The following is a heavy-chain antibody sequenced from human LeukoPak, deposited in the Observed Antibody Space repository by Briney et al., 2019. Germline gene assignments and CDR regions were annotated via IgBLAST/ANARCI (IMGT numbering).Heavy chain of an antibody. CDR3: TTDQSHRGYDPGYFDY. CDR2: IKSKTDGGTT. V-gene: IGHV3-15*01. Sequence: PGGSLRLSCAASGFTFSNAWMSWVRQAPGKGLEWVGRIKSKTDGGTTDYAAPVKGRFTISRDDSKNTLYLQMNSLKTEDTAVNYCTTDQSHRGYDPGYFDYWGQGILVTVSS. D-gene: IGHD5-12*01. J-gene: IGHJ4*02. CDR1: GFTFSNAW.